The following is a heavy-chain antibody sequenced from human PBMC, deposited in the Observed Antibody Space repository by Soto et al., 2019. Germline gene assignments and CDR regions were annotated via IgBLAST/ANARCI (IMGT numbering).Heavy chain of an antibody. Sequence: ASVKVSCKASGGTFSSYAISWVRQAPGQGLEWMGGIIPIFGTANYAQKFQGRVTITADESTSTAYMELSSLRSEDTAVYYCARGYYYDSSGYYEYAFDIWGQGTMVTVSS. D-gene: IGHD3-22*01. V-gene: IGHV1-69*13. J-gene: IGHJ3*02. CDR1: GGTFSSYA. CDR2: IIPIFGTA. CDR3: ARGYYYDSSGYYEYAFDI.